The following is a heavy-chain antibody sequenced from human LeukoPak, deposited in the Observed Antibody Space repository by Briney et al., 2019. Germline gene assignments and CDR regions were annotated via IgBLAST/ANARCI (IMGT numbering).Heavy chain of an antibody. Sequence: PGGSPRISFAASGFTFSHYALSLVRQAPGKGLEWVSTISNSDGNTYYADSVKGRFTISRDNSKNTLYLQMNSLTAEDTAIYYCAKATGTLGNWGQGTLVTVSS. V-gene: IGHV3-23*01. D-gene: IGHD1-1*01. CDR3: AKATGTLGN. CDR2: ISNSDGNT. J-gene: IGHJ4*02. CDR1: GFTFSHYA.